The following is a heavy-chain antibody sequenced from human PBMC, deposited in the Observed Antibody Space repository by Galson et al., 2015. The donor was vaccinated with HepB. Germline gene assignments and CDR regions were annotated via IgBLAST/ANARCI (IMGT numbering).Heavy chain of an antibody. CDR2: ISYDGSNK. J-gene: IGHJ4*02. CDR3: AKDLQAMDTAMVPDY. V-gene: IGHV3-30*18. D-gene: IGHD5-18*01. Sequence: SLRLACPDSGFTFHSHGMHWVRQAPGKGLESVAVISYDGSNKYYADSVKGRFTISRDNSKNTLYLQMNSLRAEDTAVYYCAKDLQAMDTAMVPDYWGQGTLVTVSS. CDR1: GFTFHSHG.